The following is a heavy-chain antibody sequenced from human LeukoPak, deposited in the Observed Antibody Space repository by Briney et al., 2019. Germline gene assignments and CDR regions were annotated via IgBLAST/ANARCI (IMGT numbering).Heavy chain of an antibody. CDR3: ARADRLHGGPYLIGP. Sequence: ASVKLSFKTSGYSFTDYYMHWVRQAPGQGLEWMGWINPNSGGTSSAQKFQGRVTMTRDTSITTVYMEVSWLTSDDTAIYYCARADRLHGGPYLIGPWGQGTLVTVSS. V-gene: IGHV1-2*02. CDR2: INPNSGGT. CDR1: GYSFTDYY. D-gene: IGHD2-21*01. J-gene: IGHJ5*02.